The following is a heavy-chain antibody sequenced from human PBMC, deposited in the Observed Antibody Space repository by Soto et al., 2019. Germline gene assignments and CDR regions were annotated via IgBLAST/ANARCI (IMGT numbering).Heavy chain of an antibody. D-gene: IGHD1-1*01. J-gene: IGHJ4*02. Sequence: ESGGGVVQPGRSLRLSCAASGFTFSSYAMHWVRQAPGKGLEWVAVISYDGSNKYYADSVKGRFTISRDNSKNTLYLQMNSLRAEDTAVYYCAREPGTRTGTNIFDYWGQGTLVTVSS. CDR3: AREPGTRTGTNIFDY. CDR1: GFTFSSYA. V-gene: IGHV3-30-3*01. CDR2: ISYDGSNK.